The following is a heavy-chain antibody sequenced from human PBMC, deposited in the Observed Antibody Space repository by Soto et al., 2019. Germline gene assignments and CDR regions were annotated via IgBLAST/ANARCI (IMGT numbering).Heavy chain of an antibody. CDR3: ARGFIPVADFGNWFDH. V-gene: IGHV4-34*01. CDR1: GGSFSGYY. D-gene: IGHD6-19*01. CDR2: INNTGGT. Sequence: PSETLSLTCAVYGGSFSGYYWTWIRQRPGKGLEFIGEINNTGGTNYTPSLKSRVTISVDTSTNQFSLKLTSVTAAEKAVYYCARGFIPVADFGNWFDHWGKGEMVTV. J-gene: IGHJ5*02.